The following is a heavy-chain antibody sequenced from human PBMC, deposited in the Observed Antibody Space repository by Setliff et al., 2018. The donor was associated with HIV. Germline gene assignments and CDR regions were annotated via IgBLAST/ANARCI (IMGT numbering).Heavy chain of an antibody. V-gene: IGHV4-30-4*08. D-gene: IGHD4-17*01. Sequence: SETLSLTCTVSGGSIGSGDYYWSWIRQPPGKGPEWIGNVYDSESTYYNPSLKSRVTISVDTSKNHFSLKLNSVTAADTAVYYCARAPGPYGDYNWFDPWGQGALVTVSS. CDR2: VYDSEST. CDR3: ARAPGPYGDYNWFDP. CDR1: GGSIGSGDYY. J-gene: IGHJ5*02.